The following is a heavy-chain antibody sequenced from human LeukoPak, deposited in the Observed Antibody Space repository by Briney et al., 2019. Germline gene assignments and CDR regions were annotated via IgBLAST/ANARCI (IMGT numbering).Heavy chain of an antibody. V-gene: IGHV4-30-2*01. D-gene: IGHD3-22*01. Sequence: SETLSLTCAVSGVAISRGGYAWNWIRQPPGKGLEWIAYIYHSGSTYYNPSLKSRVTISVDTSKNQFSLKLSSVTAADTAVYYCARDRSSSGWEPFDPWGQGILVTVSS. CDR1: GVAISRGGYA. CDR3: ARDRSSSGWEPFDP. J-gene: IGHJ5*02. CDR2: IYHSGST.